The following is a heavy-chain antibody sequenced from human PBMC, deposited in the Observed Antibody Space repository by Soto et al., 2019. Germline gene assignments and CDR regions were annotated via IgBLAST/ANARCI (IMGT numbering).Heavy chain of an antibody. J-gene: IGHJ4*02. CDR1: GGSISSYY. CDR2: IYYSGST. CDR3: ARGLPIGSGWYGDFYY. Sequence: SETLSLTCPVSGGSISSYYWSWIRQPPGKGLEWIGYIYYSGSTNYNPSLKSRVTISVDTSKNQFSLKLSSVTAADTAVYYCARGLPIGSGWYGDFYYWGQGTLVTVSS. D-gene: IGHD6-19*01. V-gene: IGHV4-59*01.